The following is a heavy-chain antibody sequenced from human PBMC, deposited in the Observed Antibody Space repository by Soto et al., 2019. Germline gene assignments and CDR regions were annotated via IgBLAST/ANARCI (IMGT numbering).Heavy chain of an antibody. CDR1: RDTFTSYY. Sequence: ASVKVSCKAPRDTFTSYYINWVRQAPGQGLEWMGVINPHGGSTAYAQKFKGRVTLTRDTSASTVYMEVSSLTSEDTAMYYCARSSGGNFGIIIEGTNWSAPWGQGTLVTVSS. V-gene: IGHV1-46*01. CDR2: INPHGGST. J-gene: IGHJ5*02. D-gene: IGHD1-26*01. CDR3: ARSSGGNFGIIIEGTNWSAP.